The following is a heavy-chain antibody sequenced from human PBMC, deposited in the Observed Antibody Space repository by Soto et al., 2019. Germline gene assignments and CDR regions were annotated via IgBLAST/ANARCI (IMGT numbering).Heavy chain of an antibody. J-gene: IGHJ6*04. CDR1: GYTFTSYG. CDR2: ISAYNGNT. D-gene: IGHD2-15*01. Sequence: QVQLVQSGAEVKKPGASVKVSCKASGYTFTSYGISWVRQAPGQGLEWMGWISAYNGNTNYAQKLQGRVTMTTDTSTSTAYMELRSLRSDDTAVYYCAREGYCSGGSCPTYYYYYGMDVWGKGTTVTVSS. V-gene: IGHV1-18*01. CDR3: AREGYCSGGSCPTYYYYYGMDV.